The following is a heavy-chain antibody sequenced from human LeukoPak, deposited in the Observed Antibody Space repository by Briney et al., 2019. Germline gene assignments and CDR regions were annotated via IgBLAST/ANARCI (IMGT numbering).Heavy chain of an antibody. J-gene: IGHJ3*02. CDR1: GYTFTSYA. CDR2: INTNTGNP. V-gene: IGHV7-4-1*02. D-gene: IGHD2-15*01. CDR3: GKKGVVGAFDI. Sequence: ASVKVSCKASGYTFTSYAINWVRQAPGQGLEWMGWINTNTGNPTYAQDFTGRFVFSLDTSVSTTYLQISSLKAEDTAVYYCGKKGVVGAFDIWGQGTMVTVSS.